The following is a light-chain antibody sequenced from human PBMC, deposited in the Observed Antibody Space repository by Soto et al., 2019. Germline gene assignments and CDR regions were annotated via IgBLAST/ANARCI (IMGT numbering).Light chain of an antibody. CDR3: CSYAGSYTYV. CDR1: SSDVGDYNF. J-gene: IGLJ1*01. V-gene: IGLV2-11*01. Sequence: QSVLTQPRSVSGSPGQSVTISCTGTSSDVGDYNFVSWYQHHPGKAPQLMIYDVSKRPSGVPDRFSGSKSGNTASLTISGLQAEDEADYYCCSYAGSYTYVFGTGTKLTVL. CDR2: DVS.